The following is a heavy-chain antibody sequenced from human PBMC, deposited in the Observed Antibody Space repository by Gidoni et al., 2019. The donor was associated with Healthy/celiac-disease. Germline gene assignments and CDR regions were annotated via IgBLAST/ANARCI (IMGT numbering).Heavy chain of an antibody. D-gene: IGHD3-22*01. V-gene: IGHV3-48*02. CDR3: ARDRELDSNYYDSSGYLLYYYYMDV. J-gene: IGHJ6*03. CDR1: GFTFSSYS. CDR2: ISSSSSTI. Sequence: EVQLVESGGGLVQPGGSLRLSCAASGFTFSSYSMNWVRPAPGKGLEWVSYISSSSSTIYDADSVKGRFTISRDNAKNSLYLQMNSLRDEDTAVYYCARDRELDSNYYDSSGYLLYYYYMDVWGKGTTVTVSS.